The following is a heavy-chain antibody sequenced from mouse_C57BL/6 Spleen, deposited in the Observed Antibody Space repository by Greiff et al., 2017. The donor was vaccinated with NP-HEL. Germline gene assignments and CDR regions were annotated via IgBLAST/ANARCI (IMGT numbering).Heavy chain of an antibody. Sequence: VQLQQSGPELVKPGASVKISCKASGYTFTDYYMNWVKQSHGKSLAWIGDINPNNGGTSYNQKFKGKATLTVDKSCSTAYMVPRSLTSEDSAVYYCARCDGYGFDDWGKGTTLTVSS. CDR2: INPNNGGT. D-gene: IGHD2-3*01. CDR3: ARCDGYGFDD. CDR1: GYTFTDYY. V-gene: IGHV1-26*01. J-gene: IGHJ2*01.